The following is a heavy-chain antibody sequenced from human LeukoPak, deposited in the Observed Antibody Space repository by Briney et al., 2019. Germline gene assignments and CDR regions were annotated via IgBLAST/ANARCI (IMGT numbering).Heavy chain of an antibody. J-gene: IGHJ4*02. Sequence: ASVKVSCKASGYTFTSYGISWVRQAPGQGLEWMGWISAYNGNTNYAQKLQGRVTMTTDTSTRTAYMELRSLRSDDTAVYYCARVRALGYCSGGSCYALDYWGQGTLVTV. CDR3: ARVRALGYCSGGSCYALDY. CDR2: ISAYNGNT. CDR1: GYTFTSYG. D-gene: IGHD2-15*01. V-gene: IGHV1-18*01.